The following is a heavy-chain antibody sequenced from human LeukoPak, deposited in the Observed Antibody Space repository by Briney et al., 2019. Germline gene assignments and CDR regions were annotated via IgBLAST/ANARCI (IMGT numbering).Heavy chain of an antibody. CDR1: GFTLDAYA. V-gene: IGHV3-43*02. CDR2: INADGGRT. J-gene: IGHJ6*02. Sequence: TGGSLRLSCVASGFTLDAYAMHWVRQARGKGLEWVSHINADGGRTYYADSVKGRFTISRDNSKNSLYLEMTSRRAEDSALYYCGTWALYHGLDLWGRGTAVSVSS. D-gene: IGHD1-26*01. CDR3: GTWALYHGLDL.